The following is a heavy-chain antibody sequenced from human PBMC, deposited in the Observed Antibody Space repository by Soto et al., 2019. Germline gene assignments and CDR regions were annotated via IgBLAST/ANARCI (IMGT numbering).Heavy chain of an antibody. D-gene: IGHD3-9*01. CDR2: IYYSGST. CDR1: GGSITSSSFY. CDR3: ARGYDILTGPLDY. Sequence: PSETLSLTCTVSGGSITSSSFYWGWIRQPPGKGLEWIGIIYYSGSTYYNPSLKSRVTISVDTSKSQFSLNLNSVTAADTAVYYCARGYDILTGPLDYWGPGTLVPVSS. V-gene: IGHV4-39*01. J-gene: IGHJ4*02.